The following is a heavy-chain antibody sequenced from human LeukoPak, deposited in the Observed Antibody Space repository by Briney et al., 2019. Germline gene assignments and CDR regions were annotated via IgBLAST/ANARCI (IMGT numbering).Heavy chain of an antibody. J-gene: IGHJ4*02. CDR2: IDPNSGGT. Sequence: ASVKVSCKASGYTFTGYYMHWVRQAPGQGLEWMGRIDPNSGGTNYAQKFQGRVTMTRDTSISTAYMALSSLRSDDTAVYYCAKAGSNSWYSFDYWGQGILVTVSS. D-gene: IGHD6-13*01. CDR3: AKAGSNSWYSFDY. V-gene: IGHV1-2*06. CDR1: GYTFTGYY.